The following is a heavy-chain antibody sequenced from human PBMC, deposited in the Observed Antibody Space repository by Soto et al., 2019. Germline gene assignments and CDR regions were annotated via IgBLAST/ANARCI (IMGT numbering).Heavy chain of an antibody. CDR1: GFIFSPYG. CDR3: ARSIGGSSYYPPDY. Sequence: QVQLVESGGGVVQPGGSRRLSCATSGFIFSPYGMQWVRQSPGEGPEGVAVMANDGSYQYYADYVKGRITISRDKSKNTMYLQIDSLSREATAVYYCARSIGGSSYYPPDYWGQGTLVTVSS. D-gene: IGHD2-15*01. V-gene: IGHV3-30*03. CDR2: MANDGSYQ. J-gene: IGHJ4*02.